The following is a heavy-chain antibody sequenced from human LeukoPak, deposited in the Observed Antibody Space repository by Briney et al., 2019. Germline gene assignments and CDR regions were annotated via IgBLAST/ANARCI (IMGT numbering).Heavy chain of an antibody. CDR3: AVRGIYYDILTGYGVDY. D-gene: IGHD3-9*01. Sequence: SETLSLTCTVSGGSISSSSYYWGWIRQLPGKGLEWIGSIYYSGSAYYNPSLKSRVTISVDTSKNQFSLKLSSVTAADTAVYYCAVRGIYYDILTGYGVDYWGQGTLVTVSS. CDR2: IYYSGSA. J-gene: IGHJ4*02. V-gene: IGHV4-39*01. CDR1: GGSISSSSYY.